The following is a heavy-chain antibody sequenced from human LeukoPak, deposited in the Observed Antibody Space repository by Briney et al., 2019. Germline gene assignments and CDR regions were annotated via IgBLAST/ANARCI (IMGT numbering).Heavy chain of an antibody. J-gene: IGHJ5*02. V-gene: IGHV1-46*01. D-gene: IGHD2/OR15-2a*01. CDR2: INPSGGST. CDR1: GYTFTNYY. CDR3: ARTFREYQDWFDP. Sequence: GASVKVSCKASGYTFTNYYMHWVRQAPGQGLEWMGIINPSGGSTMYARKFQGRVSMTTDTSTSTVYMELSSLRSEDTAIYYCARTFREYQDWFDPWGQGTLVTVSS.